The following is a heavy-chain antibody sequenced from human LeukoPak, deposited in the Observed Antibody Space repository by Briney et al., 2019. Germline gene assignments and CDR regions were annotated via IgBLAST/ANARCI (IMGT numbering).Heavy chain of an antibody. J-gene: IGHJ4*02. D-gene: IGHD6-19*01. CDR2: FYSSGST. CDR1: VGSISTYY. V-gene: IGHV4-59*08. Sequence: PSETLSLTCTVSVGSISTYYWSWIRQPPGKGLEWIGYFYSSGSTNYNPSLKGRLTISVDMSKSQFSLKLSSVTAADTAVYYCARQMSGSSGLDYWGQGTLVTVSS. CDR3: ARQMSGSSGLDY.